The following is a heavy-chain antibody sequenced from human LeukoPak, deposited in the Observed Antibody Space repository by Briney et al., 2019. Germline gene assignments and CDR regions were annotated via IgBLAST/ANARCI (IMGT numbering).Heavy chain of an antibody. Sequence: SVKVSCKASGGTFSSYAISWVRQTPGQGLEWMGRIIPILGIANYAQKFQGRVTITADKSTSTAYMELSSLRSEDTAVYYCARAVPELGYDSSGHFYWGQGTLVTVSS. CDR3: ARAVPELGYDSSGHFY. J-gene: IGHJ4*02. CDR2: IIPILGIA. V-gene: IGHV1-69*04. CDR1: GGTFSSYA. D-gene: IGHD3-22*01.